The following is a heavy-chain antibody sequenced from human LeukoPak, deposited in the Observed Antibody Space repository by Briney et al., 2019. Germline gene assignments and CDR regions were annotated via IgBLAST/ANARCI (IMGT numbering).Heavy chain of an antibody. V-gene: IGHV1-58*02. CDR1: GFTFSTSA. CDR2: IVVGSGDT. D-gene: IGHD1-1*01. CDR3: AAETHSDNCCWFDP. Sequence: SVKVSCKTSGFTFSTSAIQWVRQARGQPLEWIGWIVVGSGDTRYAQKVQDRVTITRDMSTSTAYMELSSLRSEDTAVYYCAAETHSDNCCWFDPWGPGTLVTVSS. J-gene: IGHJ5*02.